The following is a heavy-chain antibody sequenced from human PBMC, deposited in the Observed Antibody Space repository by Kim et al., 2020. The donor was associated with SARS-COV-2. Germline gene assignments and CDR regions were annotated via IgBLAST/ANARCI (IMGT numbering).Heavy chain of an antibody. Sequence: YIDAGKGRFTTSRDNSKNTLYLQMNSLRAEDTAVYYCAKSPLTWASAFDSWGQGTLVTVSS. V-gene: IGHV3-23*01. D-gene: IGHD6-19*01. CDR3: AKSPLTWASAFDS. J-gene: IGHJ4*02.